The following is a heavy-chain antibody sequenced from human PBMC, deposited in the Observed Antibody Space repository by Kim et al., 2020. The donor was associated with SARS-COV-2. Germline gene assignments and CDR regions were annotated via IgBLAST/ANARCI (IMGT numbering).Heavy chain of an antibody. CDR2: IKSDGSST. CDR1: GFTFRNYW. D-gene: IGHD3-10*01. V-gene: IGHV3-74*01. Sequence: GGSLRLSCAASGFTFRNYWMHWVRQAPGKGLVWVSHIKSDGSSTSYADSVKGRFTISRDNAKNTLFLQMNSLRAEDTAVYYCTRDVWEVRGVIYSYGMDVWGQGTTVTVSS. CDR3: TRDVWEVRGVIYSYGMDV. J-gene: IGHJ6*02.